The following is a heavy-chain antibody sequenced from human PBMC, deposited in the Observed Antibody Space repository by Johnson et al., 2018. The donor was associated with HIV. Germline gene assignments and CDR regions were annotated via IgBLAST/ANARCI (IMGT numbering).Heavy chain of an antibody. CDR1: GFTVSSNY. Sequence: VQLVESGGGLVQPGGSLRLSCAASGFTVSSNYMSWVRQAPGKGLEWVSVIYSGGSKGYADSVKGRFTISRDNAKNSLYLQMNSLRAEDTAVYYCARGDRGAFDIWGQGTMVTVSS. J-gene: IGHJ3*02. CDR3: ARGDRGAFDI. CDR2: IYSGGSK. D-gene: IGHD1-14*01. V-gene: IGHV3-66*01.